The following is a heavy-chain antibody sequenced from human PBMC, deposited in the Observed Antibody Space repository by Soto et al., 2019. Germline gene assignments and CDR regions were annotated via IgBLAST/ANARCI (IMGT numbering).Heavy chain of an antibody. CDR1: GGSISSSNW. V-gene: IGHV4-4*02. J-gene: IGHJ6*02. CDR2: IYHSGST. Sequence: PSETLSLTCAVSGGSISSSNWRSWVRQPPGKGLGLIGEIYHSGSTNYNPSLKSRVTISVDKSRNQFSLKLSSVTAADTAVYYCARVVYDILTGYQVYGMDVWGQGTTVTVSS. CDR3: ARVVYDILTGYQVYGMDV. D-gene: IGHD3-9*01.